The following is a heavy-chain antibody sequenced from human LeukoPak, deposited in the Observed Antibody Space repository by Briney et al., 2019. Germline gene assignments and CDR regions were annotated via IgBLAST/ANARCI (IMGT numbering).Heavy chain of an antibody. D-gene: IGHD2-21*01. CDR2: LYSGGDT. V-gene: IGHV3-53*01. CDR3: ARYIPSCGGNCNDGFDI. Sequence: LSGGSLRLSCAASGFTVSSNYMTWVRQAPGKGLEWVSVLYSGGDTYYADSVKGRFTISRDNSKNTLYLQLNTLRAEDTAVYYCARYIPSCGGNCNDGFDIWGQGTMVTVSS. CDR1: GFTVSSNY. J-gene: IGHJ3*02.